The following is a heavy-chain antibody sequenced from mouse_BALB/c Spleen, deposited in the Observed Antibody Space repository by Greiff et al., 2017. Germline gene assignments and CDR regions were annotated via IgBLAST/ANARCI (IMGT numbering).Heavy chain of an antibody. V-gene: IGHV4-1*02. CDR2: INPDSSTI. D-gene: IGHD1-2*01. Sequence: EVKLLESGGGLVQPGGSLKLSCAASGFDFSRYWMSWVRQAPGKGLEWIGEINPDSSTINYTPSLKDKFIISRDNAKNTLYLQMSKVRSEDTALYYCAAFHYYGYPLAYWGQGTLVTVSA. CDR3: AAFHYYGYPLAY. J-gene: IGHJ3*01. CDR1: GFDFSRYW.